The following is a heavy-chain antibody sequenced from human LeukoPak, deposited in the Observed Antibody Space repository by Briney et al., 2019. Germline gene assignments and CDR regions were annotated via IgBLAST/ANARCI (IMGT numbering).Heavy chain of an antibody. CDR1: GFTFSSYA. CDR2: ISGSGGST. CDR3: TRDKSASIGSSWYDCFDL. D-gene: IGHD6-13*01. Sequence: RPGGSLRLSCAASGFTFSSYAMSWVRQAPGKGLEWVSAISGSGGSTYYADSVKGRFTIPRDNSKNTLYLQMNSLRAEDTAVYHCTRDKSASIGSSWYDCFDLWGQGTMVTVSS. V-gene: IGHV3-23*01. J-gene: IGHJ3*01.